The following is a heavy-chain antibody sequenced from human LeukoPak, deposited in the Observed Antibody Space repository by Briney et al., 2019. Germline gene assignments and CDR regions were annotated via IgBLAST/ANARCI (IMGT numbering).Heavy chain of an antibody. CDR1: GFTFSSYG. J-gene: IGHJ3*02. D-gene: IGHD3-16*01. CDR3: AREGRGTGDAFDI. V-gene: IGHV3-33*01. Sequence: PGGSLRLSCAASGFTFSSYGMHWVRQAPGKGLEWVAVIWYDGSNKYYADSVKGRFTISRDNSKNTLYLQMNSLRAEDTAVYYCAREGRGTGDAFDIWGQGTMVTVSS. CDR2: IWYDGSNK.